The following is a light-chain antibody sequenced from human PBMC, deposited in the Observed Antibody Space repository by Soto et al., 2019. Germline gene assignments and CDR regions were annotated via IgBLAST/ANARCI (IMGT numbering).Light chain of an antibody. V-gene: IGLV2-14*03. Sequence: QSALTQPASVSGSPGQSITISCTGTSSDVGGYNYVSWYQQHPGKAPKLMIYDVNIRPSGVSDRFSGSKSGNTASLTISGLQAEDEADYHCSSFTVSGPIFGGGTKLTVL. CDR1: SSDVGGYNY. CDR3: SSFTVSGPI. J-gene: IGLJ2*01. CDR2: DVN.